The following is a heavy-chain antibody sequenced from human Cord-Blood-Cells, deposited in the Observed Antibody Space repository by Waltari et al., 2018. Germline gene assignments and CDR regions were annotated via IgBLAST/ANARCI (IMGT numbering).Heavy chain of an antibody. Sequence: QVQLVESGGGVVQPGRSLRLSCAASGFTFSSYGMHWVRQAPGKGLEWVAVISYDGSNKYYADSVKGRFTISRDNSKNTLYLQMNSLRAEGTAVYYCAKHKGDYDAFDIWGQGTMVTVSS. D-gene: IGHD4-17*01. CDR1: GFTFSSYG. CDR3: AKHKGDYDAFDI. V-gene: IGHV3-30*18. CDR2: ISYDGSNK. J-gene: IGHJ3*02.